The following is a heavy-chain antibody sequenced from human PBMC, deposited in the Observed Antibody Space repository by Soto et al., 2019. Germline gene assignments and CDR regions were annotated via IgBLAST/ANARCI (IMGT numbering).Heavy chain of an antibody. Sequence: GGSLRLSCAASGFTFSSYGMHWVRQAPGKGLEWVAVISYDGSNKYYADSVKGRFTISRDNSKNTLYLQMNSLRAEDTAVYYCAKDRIRRKFWSGYYGLDYWGQGTLVTVSS. J-gene: IGHJ4*02. CDR3: AKDRIRRKFWSGYYGLDY. V-gene: IGHV3-30*18. CDR2: ISYDGSNK. D-gene: IGHD3-3*01. CDR1: GFTFSSYG.